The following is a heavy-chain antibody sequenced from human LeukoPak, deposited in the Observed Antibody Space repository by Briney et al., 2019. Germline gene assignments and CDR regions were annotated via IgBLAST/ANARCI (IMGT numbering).Heavy chain of an antibody. Sequence: PGGSLRLSCAASGITFSTYAMTWVRQAPGKGLEWVSSINYSGSGTFYADSVKGRFTISRDNSKDTLYLQMNSLRVEDTAVYYCAEEEYDSGWYKWFGPWGQGTLVTVSS. CDR3: AEEEYDSGWYKWFGP. D-gene: IGHD6-19*01. V-gene: IGHV3-23*01. J-gene: IGHJ5*02. CDR2: INYSGSGT. CDR1: GITFSTYA.